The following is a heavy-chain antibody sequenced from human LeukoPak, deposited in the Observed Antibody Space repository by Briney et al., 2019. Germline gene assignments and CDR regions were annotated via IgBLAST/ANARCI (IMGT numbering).Heavy chain of an antibody. CDR1: GYSFTNYW. V-gene: IGHV5-51*01. D-gene: IGHD2-2*01. CDR2: IYPGDSDT. J-gene: IGHJ6*02. CDR3: ARQVRDCSSTTCYRFYYYGLDV. Sequence: GESLKISCKGSGYSFTNYWISWVRQMPGKGLEWMGIIYPGDSDTRYSPSFQGQVTISADKSVSTAYLQWSSLKASDTAIYYCARQVRDCSSTTCYRFYYYGLDVWGQGTTVTVSS.